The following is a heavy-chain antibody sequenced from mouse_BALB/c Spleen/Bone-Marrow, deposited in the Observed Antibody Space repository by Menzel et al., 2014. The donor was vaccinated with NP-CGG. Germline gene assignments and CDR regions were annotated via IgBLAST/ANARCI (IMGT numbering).Heavy chain of an antibody. Sequence: VQRVESGPGLVSPSQSLSITCTVSGFSLTSYGVHWVRQPPGKGLEWLGVIWAGGSTNYNSALMSRLSISKDNSKSQVFLKMNSLQTDDIAMYYCASPIYYDYPLFAYWGQGTLVTVSA. D-gene: IGHD2-4*01. CDR2: IWAGGST. CDR3: ASPIYYDYPLFAY. J-gene: IGHJ3*01. V-gene: IGHV2-9*02. CDR1: GFSLTSYG.